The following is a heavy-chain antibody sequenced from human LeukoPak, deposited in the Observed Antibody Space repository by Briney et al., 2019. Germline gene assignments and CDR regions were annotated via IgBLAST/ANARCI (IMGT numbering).Heavy chain of an antibody. CDR2: IYYSGST. Sequence: PSETLSLTCAVYGGSISSSSYYWGWIRQPPGKGLEWIGSIYYSGSTYYNPSLKSRVTISVDTSKNQFSLKLSSVTAADTAVYYCARFPGSAEYRHYYHMDVWGKGTTVTVSS. CDR1: GGSISSSSYY. J-gene: IGHJ6*03. D-gene: IGHD2-15*01. CDR3: ARFPGSAEYRHYYHMDV. V-gene: IGHV4-39*07.